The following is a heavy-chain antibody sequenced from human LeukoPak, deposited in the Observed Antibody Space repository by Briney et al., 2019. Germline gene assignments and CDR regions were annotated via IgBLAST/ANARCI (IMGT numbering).Heavy chain of an antibody. CDR1: GDSISSRNW. CDR2: IYHTVST. CDR3: ARGMWFDTLFSAFDV. D-gene: IGHD3-10*01. Sequence: SATLSLTCSVSGDSISSRNWWTWVRQTPEKGLELIGEIYHTVSTNYNPSVESRVTISIDKSKNQFSLILNSVTAADTALYYCARGMWFDTLFSAFDVWGQGTMVSISS. J-gene: IGHJ3*01. V-gene: IGHV4-4*02.